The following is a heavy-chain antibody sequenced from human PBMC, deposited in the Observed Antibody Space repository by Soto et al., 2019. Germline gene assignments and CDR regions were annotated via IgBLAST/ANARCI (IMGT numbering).Heavy chain of an antibody. CDR2: ISAYNGNT. D-gene: IGHD4-17*01. Sequence: ASVKVSCKASGYTFTIYGIGWVRQAPGQGLEWMGWISAYNGNTNYAQKLQGRVTMTTDTSTSTAYMELRSLRSDDTAVYYRARDPPLFYGDYNTLDYWGQGTLVTVSS. CDR1: GYTFTIYG. V-gene: IGHV1-18*01. CDR3: ARDPPLFYGDYNTLDY. J-gene: IGHJ4*02.